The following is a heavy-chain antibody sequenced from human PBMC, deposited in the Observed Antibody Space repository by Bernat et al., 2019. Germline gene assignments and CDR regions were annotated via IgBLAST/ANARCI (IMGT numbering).Heavy chain of an antibody. CDR1: GFTFSNAW. V-gene: IGHV3-15*01. CDR3: ARVSMSPDYGDYPYWYFDL. CDR2: IKSKTDGGTT. D-gene: IGHD4-17*01. J-gene: IGHJ2*01. Sequence: EVQLVESGGGLVKPGGSLRLSCAASGFTFSNAWMSWVRQAPGKGLEWVGRIKSKTDGGTTDYAAPVKGRFTISRDDSKNTLYLQMNSLRAEDTAVYYCARVSMSPDYGDYPYWYFDLWGRGTLVTVSS.